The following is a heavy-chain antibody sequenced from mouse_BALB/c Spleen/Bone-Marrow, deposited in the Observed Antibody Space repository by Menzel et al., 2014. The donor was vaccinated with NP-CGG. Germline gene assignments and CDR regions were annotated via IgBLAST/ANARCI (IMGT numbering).Heavy chain of an antibody. CDR3: TTGFAY. Sequence: LQQSGGGLVQPGGSMKLSCFASGFTFSNYWMNWVRQSPEKGLEWVAEIRLKSNNYATHYAESVKGRFTISRDGSKSSVYLQMNNLRAEDTGIYFCTTGFAYWGQGTLVTVSA. CDR2: IRLKSNNYAT. CDR1: GFTFSNYW. J-gene: IGHJ3*01. V-gene: IGHV6-6*02.